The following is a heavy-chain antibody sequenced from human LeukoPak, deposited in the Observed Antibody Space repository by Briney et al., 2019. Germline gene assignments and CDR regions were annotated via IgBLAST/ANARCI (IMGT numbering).Heavy chain of an antibody. CDR2: IIPIFGTA. CDR3: ARDRAAYYYDSSPSRMRAFDI. D-gene: IGHD3-22*01. J-gene: IGHJ3*02. Sequence: GASVKVSCKTSGYTFPNYAISWVRQAPGQGLEWMGGIIPIFGTANYAQKFQGRVTITADKSTSTAYMELSSLRSEDTAVYYCARDRAAYYYDSSPSRMRAFDIWGQGTMVTVSS. CDR1: GYTFPNYA. V-gene: IGHV1-69*06.